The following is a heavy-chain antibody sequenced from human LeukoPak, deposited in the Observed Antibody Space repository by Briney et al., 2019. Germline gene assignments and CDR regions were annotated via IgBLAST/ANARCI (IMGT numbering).Heavy chain of an antibody. CDR2: IYYSGST. CDR1: GGSISSYY. CDR3: ARAYYDFWSGYEYYFDY. J-gene: IGHJ4*02. Sequence: SETLSLTCTVFGGSISSYYWSWIRQPPGKGLEWIGYIYYSGSTNYNPSLKSRVTISVDTSKNQFSLKLSSVTAADTAVYYCARAYYDFWSGYEYYFDYWGQGTLVTVSS. D-gene: IGHD3-3*01. V-gene: IGHV4-59*01.